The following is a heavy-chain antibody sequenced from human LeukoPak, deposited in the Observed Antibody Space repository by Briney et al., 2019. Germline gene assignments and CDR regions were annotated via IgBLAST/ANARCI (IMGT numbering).Heavy chain of an antibody. J-gene: IGHJ4*02. CDR1: GFTFSSYW. D-gene: IGHD2-2*02. Sequence: GGSLRLSCAASGFTFSSYWMSWVRQAPGKGLEWVANIKQDGSEKYYVDSVKGRFTISRDNARNSLFLQMNSLETEDTAVYYCARGLGYCSTTSCYIEYWGQGTQVAVSS. CDR2: IKQDGSEK. V-gene: IGHV3-7*01. CDR3: ARGLGYCSTTSCYIEY.